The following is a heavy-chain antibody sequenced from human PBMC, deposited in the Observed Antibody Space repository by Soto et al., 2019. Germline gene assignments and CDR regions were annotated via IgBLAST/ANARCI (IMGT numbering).Heavy chain of an antibody. V-gene: IGHV1-2*02. CDR3: AREGATYYYDSTGPHAFDI. D-gene: IGHD3-22*01. J-gene: IGHJ3*02. CDR2: INPNSGGT. CDR1: GYTLTGYY. Sequence: ASVKVSCKASGYTLTGYYMHWVRQAPGQGLEWMGWINPNSGGTNYAQKFQGRVTMTRDTSISTAYMELSRLRSDDTAVYYCAREGATYYYDSTGPHAFDIWGQGTMVTVSS.